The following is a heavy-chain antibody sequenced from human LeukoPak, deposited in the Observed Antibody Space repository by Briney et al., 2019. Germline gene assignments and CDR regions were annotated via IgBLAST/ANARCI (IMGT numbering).Heavy chain of an antibody. CDR2: IRYDGSNK. CDR1: GFTFSSYG. Sequence: GGSLRLSCAASGFTFSSYGMHWVRQAPGKGLEWVAFIRYDGSNKYYADSVKGRFTISRDNSKNTLYLQVNSLRAEDTAVYYCAKDRTQLWLVDYWGQGTLVTVSS. CDR3: AKDRTQLWLVDY. J-gene: IGHJ4*02. D-gene: IGHD5-18*01. V-gene: IGHV3-30*02.